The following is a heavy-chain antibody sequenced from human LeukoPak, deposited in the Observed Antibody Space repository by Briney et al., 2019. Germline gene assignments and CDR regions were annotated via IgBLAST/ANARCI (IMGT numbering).Heavy chain of an antibody. CDR2: ISSSSSYI. Sequence: GGSLRLSCAASGFTFSSYSVNWVRQAPGKGLEWVSSISSSSSYIYYADSVKGRFTISRDNAKNSLYLQMNSLRAEDTAVYYCATISGGIAAAGQNWFDPWGQGTLVTVSS. CDR1: GFTFSSYS. CDR3: ATISGGIAAAGQNWFDP. J-gene: IGHJ5*02. V-gene: IGHV3-21*01. D-gene: IGHD6-13*01.